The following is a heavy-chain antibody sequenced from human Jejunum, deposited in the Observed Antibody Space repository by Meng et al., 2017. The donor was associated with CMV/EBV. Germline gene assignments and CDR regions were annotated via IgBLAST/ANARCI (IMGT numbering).Heavy chain of an antibody. V-gene: IGHV4-34*01. CDR2: ITHSAST. CDR1: CAPFMGYL. J-gene: IGHJ4*02. Sequence: HLQQWGDGLLKPSETLPLTGCVYCAPFMGYLSWVRRPPGKGLEWMGEITHSASTNYNVHLKSRVTISIDTSKNQFSLKLSSVTATDTAVYYCAPCFRSWSGSYSSWSQGTLVTVSS. D-gene: IGHD1-26*01. CDR3: APCFRSWSGSYSS.